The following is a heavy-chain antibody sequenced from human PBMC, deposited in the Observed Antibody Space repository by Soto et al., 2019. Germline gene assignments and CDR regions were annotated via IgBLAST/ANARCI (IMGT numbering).Heavy chain of an antibody. V-gene: IGHV1-18*01. CDR2: ISTYSGIR. D-gene: IGHD3-3*02. Sequence: ASVKVSCKASGYTFTSHGVSWLRQAPGQGLEWLGWISTYSGIRNYARKFQDRVTMGSDTSTSTVYMELRSLTSNDTAMYYCARDPSTTRFDYWGQGTLVTFSS. CDR3: ARDPSTTRFDY. CDR1: GYTFTSHG. J-gene: IGHJ4*02.